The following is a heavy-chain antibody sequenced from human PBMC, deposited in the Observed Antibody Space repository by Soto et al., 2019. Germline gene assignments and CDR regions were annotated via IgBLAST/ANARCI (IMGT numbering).Heavy chain of an antibody. CDR2: ISGTGGTT. J-gene: IGHJ4*02. CDR1: GFTFSSYA. Sequence: EVQLLESGGGLVQPGGSLRLSCAAFGFTFSSYAMTWVRQAPGKGLEWVSVISGTGGTTHYADSVQGRFTISRDNSKDMLYLQMNSLRAEDTAVYYCAKGVPVGALAGGGDFWGRGTLVTVSS. D-gene: IGHD6-19*01. V-gene: IGHV3-23*01. CDR3: AKGVPVGALAGGGDF.